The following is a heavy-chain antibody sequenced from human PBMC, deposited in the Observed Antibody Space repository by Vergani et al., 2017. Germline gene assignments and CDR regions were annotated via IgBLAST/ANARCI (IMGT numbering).Heavy chain of an antibody. D-gene: IGHD5-18*01. CDR3: ANYLDTAMVPRAPGRGNWYVEL. CDR1: GYSISSGYY. CDR2: IYHIGST. V-gene: IGHV4-38-2*01. Sequence: QVQLQESGPGLLKPSHTLSLTCAVSGYSISSGYYWGWIRQPPGQGLEWIGSIYHIGSTYYNPSLKSRVTISVDTSKNQFSLKLSSVTAADTAVYYCANYLDTAMVPRAPGRGNWYVELWGRGTRVTVSS. J-gene: IGHJ2*01.